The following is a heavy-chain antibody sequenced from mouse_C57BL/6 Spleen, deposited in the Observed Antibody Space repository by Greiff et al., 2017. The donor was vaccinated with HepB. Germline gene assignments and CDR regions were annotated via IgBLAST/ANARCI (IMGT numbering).Heavy chain of an antibody. CDR3: AYYYGSRDWYFDV. J-gene: IGHJ1*03. CDR2: IDPSDGYT. Sequence: VQLQQSGAELVKPGASVKLSCKASGYTFTSYWMQWVKQRPGQGLEWIGEIDPSDGYTKYNQKFKGKATLTADTSSSTAYMQLSSLTSEDAAVYYFAYYYGSRDWYFDVWGTGTTVTVSS. D-gene: IGHD1-1*01. V-gene: IGHV1-50*01. CDR1: GYTFTSYW.